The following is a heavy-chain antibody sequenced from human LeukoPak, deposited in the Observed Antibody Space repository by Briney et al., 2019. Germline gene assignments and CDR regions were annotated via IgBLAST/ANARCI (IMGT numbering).Heavy chain of an antibody. V-gene: IGHV3-49*04. CDR3: TRGRTY. CDR1: GFTLSSYS. CDR2: IRTKTSGGTT. Sequence: GSLRLSCAASGFTLSSYSMNWVRQAPGKGLEWVGFIRTKTSGGTTEYAASVKGRFTISRDDSKSIAYMQLNDLKTEDTAVYHCTRGRTYWGQGTLVTVS. J-gene: IGHJ4*02.